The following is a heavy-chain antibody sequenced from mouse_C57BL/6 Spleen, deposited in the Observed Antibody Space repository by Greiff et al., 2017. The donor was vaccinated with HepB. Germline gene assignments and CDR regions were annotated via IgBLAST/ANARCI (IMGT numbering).Heavy chain of an antibody. CDR3: TRALYGYDAAWFAY. CDR2: ISSGGDYI. D-gene: IGHD2-2*01. Sequence: EVNVVESGEGLVKPGGSLKLSCAASGFTFSSYAMSWVRQTPEKRLEWVAYISSGGDYIYYADTVKGRFTISRDNARNTLYLQMSSLKSEDTAMYYCTRALYGYDAAWFAYWGQGTLVTVSA. CDR1: GFTFSSYA. V-gene: IGHV5-9-1*02. J-gene: IGHJ3*01.